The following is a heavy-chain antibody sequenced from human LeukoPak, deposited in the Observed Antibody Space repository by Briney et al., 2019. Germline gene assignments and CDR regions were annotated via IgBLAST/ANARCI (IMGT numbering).Heavy chain of an antibody. Sequence: GASVKVSCKASGGTFSSYAISWVRQAPGQGLEWMGRIIPILGIANYAQKFQDRVTITADKSTSTAYMELSSLRSEDTAVYYCARGLRYFDSYYYYYYGMDVWGQGTTVTVSS. J-gene: IGHJ6*02. CDR1: GGTFSSYA. CDR3: ARGLRYFDSYYYYYYGMDV. CDR2: IIPILGIA. V-gene: IGHV1-69*04. D-gene: IGHD3-9*01.